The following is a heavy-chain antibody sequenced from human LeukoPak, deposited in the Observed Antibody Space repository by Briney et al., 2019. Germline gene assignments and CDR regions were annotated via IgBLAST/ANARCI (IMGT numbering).Heavy chain of an antibody. V-gene: IGHV3-30*04. Sequence: GGSLRLSCAASGFTFSSYAMHWVRQAPGKGLEWVAVISYDGSNKYYADSVKGRFTISRDNSKNTLYLQMNSLRAEDTAVYYCARDLGSGYGDYSYFDYWGQGTLVTVSS. D-gene: IGHD4-17*01. CDR2: ISYDGSNK. CDR1: GFTFSSYA. CDR3: ARDLGSGYGDYSYFDY. J-gene: IGHJ4*02.